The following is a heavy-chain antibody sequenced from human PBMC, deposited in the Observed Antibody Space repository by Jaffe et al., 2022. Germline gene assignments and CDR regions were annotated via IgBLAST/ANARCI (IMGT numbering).Heavy chain of an antibody. J-gene: IGHJ6*03. V-gene: IGHV3-48*01. CDR3: AREGTMVQGVIIGRGAHYYYYYMDV. CDR1: GFTFSSYS. D-gene: IGHD3-10*01. CDR2: ISSSSSTI. Sequence: EVQLVESGGGLVQPGGSLRLSCAASGFTFSSYSMNWVRQAPGKGLEWVSYISSSSSTIYYADSVKGRFTISRDNAKNSLYLQMNSLRAEDTAVYYCAREGTMVQGVIIGRGAHYYYYYMDVWGKGTTVTVSS.